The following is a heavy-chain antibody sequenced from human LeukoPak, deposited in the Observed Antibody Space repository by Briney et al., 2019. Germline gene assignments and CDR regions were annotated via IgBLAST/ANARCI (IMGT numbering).Heavy chain of an antibody. CDR2: INHSGST. CDR1: GGSMSPYH. CDR3: ARGLSEIVGATKVDY. V-gene: IGHV4-34*01. D-gene: IGHD1-26*01. J-gene: IGHJ4*02. Sequence: SETLSLTCTVSGGSMSPYHWGWIRQPPGKGLEWIGEINHSGSTNYNPSLKSRVTISVDTSKNQFSLKLSSVTAADTAVYYCARGLSEIVGATKVDYWGQGTLVTVSS.